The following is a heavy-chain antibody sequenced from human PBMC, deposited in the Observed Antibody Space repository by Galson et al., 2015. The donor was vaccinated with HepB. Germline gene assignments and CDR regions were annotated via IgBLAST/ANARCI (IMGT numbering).Heavy chain of an antibody. Sequence: SLRLSCAASGFTFSRYDMLWVRQAPGKGLEWVALISYDGSGEYYADSVKGRFIISRDNSKNTLYLQMNSLRAEDTAVYYCAKRAQYSSTWGRTRFSSYFDMDVWGQGTTVTVSS. J-gene: IGHJ6*02. D-gene: IGHD6-13*01. CDR2: ISYDGSGE. CDR1: GFTFSRYD. CDR3: AKRAQYSSTWGRTRFSSYFDMDV. V-gene: IGHV3-30*18.